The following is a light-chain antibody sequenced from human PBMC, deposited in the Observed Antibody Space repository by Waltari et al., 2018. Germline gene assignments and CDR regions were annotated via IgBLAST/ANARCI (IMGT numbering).Light chain of an antibody. CDR2: EVS. CDR1: SSDVGAYNY. J-gene: IGLJ1*01. CDR3: TSYTSSSTRV. Sequence: QSALTQPASVSGSPGQSIAISCTGTSSDVGAYNYLPRYQQHPGKAPKLMIYEVSNRPSGVSDRFSGSKSGNMASLTISGLQAEDEADYYCTSYTSSSTRVFGTGTKVTVL. V-gene: IGLV2-14*01.